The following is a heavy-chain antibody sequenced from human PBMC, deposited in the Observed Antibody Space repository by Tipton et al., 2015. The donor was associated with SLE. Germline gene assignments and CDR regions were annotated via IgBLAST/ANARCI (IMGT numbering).Heavy chain of an antibody. D-gene: IGHD3/OR15-3a*01. CDR3: ARRDFWTGYFDY. CDR2: VHSTGTP. CDR1: GGSVSPYY. J-gene: IGHJ4*02. Sequence: GLVKPSETLSLTCTVSGGSVSPYYWGWIRQSPGKGLEWIGYVHSTGTPNYNPSLKRRVIISVDASKNQFSLKLNSVTAADTAVYYCARRDFWTGYFDYWGQGTLVTVSS. V-gene: IGHV4-59*02.